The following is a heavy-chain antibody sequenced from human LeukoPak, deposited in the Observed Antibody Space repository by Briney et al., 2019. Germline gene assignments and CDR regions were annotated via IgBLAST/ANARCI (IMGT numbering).Heavy chain of an antibody. CDR2: INPNSGGT. CDR3: ARDLSGGRWELLRSDY. D-gene: IGHD1-26*01. J-gene: IGHJ4*02. Sequence: GASVKVSCKASGYTFTGYYMHWVRQAPGQGLEWMGWINPNSGGTNYAQKFQGRVTMTRDTSISTAYMELSRLRSDDTVVYYCARDLSGGRWELLRSDYWGQGTLVTVSS. CDR1: GYTFTGYY. V-gene: IGHV1-2*02.